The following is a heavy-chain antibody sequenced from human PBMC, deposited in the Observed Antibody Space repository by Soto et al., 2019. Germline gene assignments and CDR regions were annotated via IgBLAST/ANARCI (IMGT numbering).Heavy chain of an antibody. CDR3: VRVVAIPGYPDN. D-gene: IGHD5-12*01. CDR2: IVPIVDTS. V-gene: IGHV1-69*12. Sequence: QVQLVQSGAEVRQPASSVKVSCKNSGGTFSSYAISWVRQAPGQGLEWMGGIVPIVDTSTYAQKFQGRVTITADESTSTAYMELSSLRSDDTAIYYCVRVVAIPGYPDNWGQGTLVPVSS. J-gene: IGHJ4*02. CDR1: GGTFSSYA.